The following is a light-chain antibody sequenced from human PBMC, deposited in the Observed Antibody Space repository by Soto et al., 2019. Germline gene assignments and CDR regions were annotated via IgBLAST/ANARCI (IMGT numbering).Light chain of an antibody. CDR3: QQYHHWPPIT. CDR2: DAY. Sequence: QCPATLSLYTGERATLSCRASQSFRGLLALYQQKPGQAPRLLIYDAYNRATGIPSRFSGSGSGTEFTLNISSLQSEDFAVYYCQQYHHWPPITFAQGTRLE. V-gene: IGKV3D-15*01. CDR1: QSFRGL. J-gene: IGKJ5*01.